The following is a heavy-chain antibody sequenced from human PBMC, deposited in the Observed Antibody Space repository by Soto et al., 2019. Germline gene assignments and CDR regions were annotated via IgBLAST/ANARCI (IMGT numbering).Heavy chain of an antibody. D-gene: IGHD2-2*01. Sequence: GGSLRLSCAASGFTFSNYIMNWVRQAPGKGLEWVSSISGSSDYIYYTDSVKGRFTISRDNAKSSLFLQVSSLGAEDTAVFYFARGPGYCSGSICFLYFDYWGQGALVTVSS. V-gene: IGHV3-21*01. CDR1: GFTFSNYI. CDR2: ISGSSDYI. J-gene: IGHJ4*02. CDR3: ARGPGYCSGSICFLYFDY.